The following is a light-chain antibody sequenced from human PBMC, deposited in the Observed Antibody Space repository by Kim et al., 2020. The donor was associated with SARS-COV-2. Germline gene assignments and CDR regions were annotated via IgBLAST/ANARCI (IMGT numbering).Light chain of an antibody. V-gene: IGKV3-20*01. J-gene: IGKJ1*01. Sequence: EIVMTQSPATLSVSPGERATLSCRASQSVDSSYLAWYQHKPGQAPRLLIYGTSSRATGIPDRFSGSGSGTDFTLTISSLEPEDFALYYCQQYGSSPETFGQGTKVDIK. CDR2: GTS. CDR3: QQYGSSPET. CDR1: QSVDSSY.